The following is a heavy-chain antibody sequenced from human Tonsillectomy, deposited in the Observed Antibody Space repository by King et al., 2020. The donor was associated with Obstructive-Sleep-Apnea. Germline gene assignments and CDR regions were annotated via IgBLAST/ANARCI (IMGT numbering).Heavy chain of an antibody. CDR1: GFTFSNYA. D-gene: IGHD3-22*01. V-gene: IGHV3-30*04. Sequence: VQLVESGGGVVQPGRSLRLSCAASGFTFSNYAMHWVRQAPGQGLEWVAVISYDGSNKYYADSVKGRFTISRANSKNTLYVQMNSLRAEDTAVYYCAGDFKGLIVWSGFQHWGQGTLVTVSS. CDR3: AGDFKGLIVWSGFQH. CDR2: ISYDGSNK. J-gene: IGHJ1*01.